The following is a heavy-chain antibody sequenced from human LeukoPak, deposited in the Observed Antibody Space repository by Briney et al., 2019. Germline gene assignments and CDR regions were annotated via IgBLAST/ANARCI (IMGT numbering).Heavy chain of an antibody. J-gene: IGHJ2*01. CDR3: ARGFRGATVTTGLVWYFDL. CDR1: GGTFSSYA. V-gene: IGHV1-69*06. CDR2: IIPIFGTA. D-gene: IGHD4-17*01. Sequence: ASVKVSCKASGGTFSSYAISWVRQAPGQGLEWMGGIIPIFGTANYAQKFQGRVTITADKSTSTAYMELSSLRSEDTAVYYCARGFRGATVTTGLVWYFDLWGRGTLVTVSS.